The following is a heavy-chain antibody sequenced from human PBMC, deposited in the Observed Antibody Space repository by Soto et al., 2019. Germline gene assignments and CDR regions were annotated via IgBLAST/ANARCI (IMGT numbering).Heavy chain of an antibody. CDR1: GGSIRSDDSY. V-gene: IGHV4-30-4*01. CDR3: ARTRYSDSGTDY. J-gene: IGHJ4*02. Sequence: QVQLQESGPGLIKPSQTLSLTCTVSGGSIRSDDSYWSWIRQPPGKCLEWIGYIYYSGSTYYNPSLNSRVTISLDTSKNQFSLSLRSVTAADTAVFYCARTRYSDSGTDYWGQGTLVTVSS. D-gene: IGHD3-22*01. CDR2: IYYSGST.